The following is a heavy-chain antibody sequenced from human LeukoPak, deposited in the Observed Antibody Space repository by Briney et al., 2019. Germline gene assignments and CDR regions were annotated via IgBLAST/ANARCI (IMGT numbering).Heavy chain of an antibody. CDR1: GGSFSGYY. CDR3: AMIVVAEPFPDAFDI. J-gene: IGHJ3*02. V-gene: IGHV4-34*01. CDR2: INHSGSI. Sequence: SETLSLTCAVYGGSFSGYYWNWIRQPPGKGLEWIGEINHSGSIKYNPSLKSRITISVDTSKNQFSLKLSSVTAADTAVYYCAMIVVAEPFPDAFDIWGQGTMVTVSS. D-gene: IGHD3-22*01.